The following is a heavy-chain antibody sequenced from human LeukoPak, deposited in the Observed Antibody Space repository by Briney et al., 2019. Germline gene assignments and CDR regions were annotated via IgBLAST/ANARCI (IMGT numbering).Heavy chain of an antibody. CDR1: GFTFSSYA. Sequence: GGSLRLSCAASGFTFSSYAMSWVRQAPGKGLEWVSAISGSGGSTYYADSVKGRLTISRDNSKNTVYLQMNSLRAEDTAVYYCVKGSNTYSSTSYWHFDLXXXGTXVTVXS. CDR3: VKGSNTYSSTSYWHFDL. J-gene: IGHJ2*01. CDR2: ISGSGGST. V-gene: IGHV3-23*01. D-gene: IGHD6-19*01.